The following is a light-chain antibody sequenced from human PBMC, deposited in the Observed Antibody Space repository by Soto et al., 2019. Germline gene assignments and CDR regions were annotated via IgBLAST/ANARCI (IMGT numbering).Light chain of an antibody. CDR3: QQYNNWPQT. CDR1: QTINNN. J-gene: IGKJ1*01. V-gene: IGKV3-15*01. Sequence: MTQAPATLSVSPGERAALSCRASQTINNNIAWYQLKDGQVPRLLIYGASTRATDIPARFSGSGSGTEFTLTITSLQSEDFAVYYCQQYNNWPQTFGQGTKVDIK. CDR2: GAS.